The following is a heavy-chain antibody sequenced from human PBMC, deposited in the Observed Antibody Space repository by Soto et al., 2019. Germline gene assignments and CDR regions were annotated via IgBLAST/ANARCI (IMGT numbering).Heavy chain of an antibody. D-gene: IGHD6-6*01. CDR3: ARGHPSLWYSSSSNYYYYMDV. J-gene: IGHJ6*03. V-gene: IGHV3-33*01. Sequence: GGSLRLSCAASGFTFSSYGMHWVRQAPGKGLEWVAVIWYDGSNKYYADSVKGRFTISRDNSKNTLYLQMNSLRAEDTAVYYCARGHPSLWYSSSSNYYYYMDVWGKGTTVTVSS. CDR2: IWYDGSNK. CDR1: GFTFSSYG.